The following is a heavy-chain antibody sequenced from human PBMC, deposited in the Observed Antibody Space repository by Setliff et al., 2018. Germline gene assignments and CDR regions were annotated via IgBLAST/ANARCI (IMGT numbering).Heavy chain of an antibody. CDR1: GGSINSGGYY. D-gene: IGHD1-1*01. J-gene: IGHJ4*02. V-gene: IGHV4-39*01. CDR2: AYHSGTT. CDR3: ARTGTYRYFDY. Sequence: PSETLSLTCTVSGGSINSGGYYRTWIRQHPGKGLEWIGCAYHSGTTFYNPSLESPVTISVDTSNNQFSLKLKSVTAADTAVYFCARTGTYRYFDYWGQGTQVTVSS.